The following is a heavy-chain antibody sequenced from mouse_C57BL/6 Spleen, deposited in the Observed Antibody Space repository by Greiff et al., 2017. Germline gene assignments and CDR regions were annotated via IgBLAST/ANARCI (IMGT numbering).Heavy chain of an antibody. Sequence: QVHVKQSGAELARPGASVKMSCKASGYTFTSYTMHWVKQRPGQGLEWIGYINPSSGYTKSNQKFKDKATLTADKSSSTAYMQLSSLTSEDSAVYYCARSSSGYDYYAMDYWGQGTSVTVSS. J-gene: IGHJ4*01. CDR3: ARSSSGYDYYAMDY. CDR1: GYTFTSYT. CDR2: INPSSGYT. D-gene: IGHD3-2*02. V-gene: IGHV1-4*01.